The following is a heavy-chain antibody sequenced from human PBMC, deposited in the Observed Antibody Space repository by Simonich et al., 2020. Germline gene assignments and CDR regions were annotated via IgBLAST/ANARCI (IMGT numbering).Heavy chain of an antibody. Sequence: QVQLQESGPGLVKPSETLSLTCAVSGYSISSGYYWGWVRQPPGKGLEWIGSIYHSGNTYDNPSLKSRVTISVDTSKNQFSLKLSSVTAADTAVYYCARVTREWLVFYWGQGTLVTVSS. CDR2: IYHSGNT. CDR1: GYSISSGYY. CDR3: ARVTREWLVFY. D-gene: IGHD6-19*01. V-gene: IGHV4-38-2*01. J-gene: IGHJ4*02.